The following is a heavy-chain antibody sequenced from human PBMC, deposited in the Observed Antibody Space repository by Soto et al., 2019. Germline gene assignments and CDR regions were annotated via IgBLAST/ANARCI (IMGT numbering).Heavy chain of an antibody. CDR3: ARVGYSYGYDY. Sequence: EVQLVESGGGLVQPGGSLRLSCAASGFTFTNYDMHWVRQATGKGLECVSAVGSAGDTYYPGSVKGRFSISRENAKNSLYLQMNSLSAEDTAVYYCARVGYSYGYDYWGQGTLVTVSS. D-gene: IGHD5-18*01. J-gene: IGHJ4*02. CDR2: VGSAGDT. CDR1: GFTFTNYD. V-gene: IGHV3-13*01.